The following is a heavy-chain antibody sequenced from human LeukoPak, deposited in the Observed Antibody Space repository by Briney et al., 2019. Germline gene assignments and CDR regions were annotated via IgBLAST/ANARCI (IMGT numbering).Heavy chain of an antibody. V-gene: IGHV1-2*06. CDR2: INPNSGVA. Sequence: ASVKVSCKASGYTFTSYGISWVRQAPGQGLKWMGRINPNSGVANYAQKFQGRVTMTRDTSISTACMELSSLTSDDTAVYYCARGAAVGQTRDYWGQGTLVTVSS. CDR1: GYTFTSYG. J-gene: IGHJ4*02. D-gene: IGHD6-13*01. CDR3: ARGAAVGQTRDY.